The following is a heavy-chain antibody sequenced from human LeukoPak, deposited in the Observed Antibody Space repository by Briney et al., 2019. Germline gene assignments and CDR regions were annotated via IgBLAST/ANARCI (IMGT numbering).Heavy chain of an antibody. CDR3: ARDGSYSPRCWFDP. J-gene: IGHJ5*02. V-gene: IGHV7-4-1*02. Sequence: ASVKVSCKASGYTFTTYAMNWVRQAPGQGLEWMGWINTNTRNPTYAQGFTGRFVFSLDTSVSTAYLQISSLKAEDTAVYYCARDGSYSPRCWFDPWGQGTLVTVSS. D-gene: IGHD1-26*01. CDR2: INTNTRNP. CDR1: GYTFTTYA.